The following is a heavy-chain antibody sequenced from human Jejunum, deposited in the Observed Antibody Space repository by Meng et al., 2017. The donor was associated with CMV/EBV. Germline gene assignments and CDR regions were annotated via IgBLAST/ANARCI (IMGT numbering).Heavy chain of an antibody. CDR2: VIPDGSGT. CDR3: ARGFYENSGYHLLTDY. V-gene: IGHV3-74*01. Sequence: TFSSSYMYWVRQVPGKGLVWVSRVIPDGSGTGYADAVKGRFTISRDNAKNTVYLQMNSLRVEDTAVYHCARGFYENSGYHLLTDYWGQGTLVTVSS. D-gene: IGHD3-22*01. J-gene: IGHJ4*02. CDR1: TFSSSY.